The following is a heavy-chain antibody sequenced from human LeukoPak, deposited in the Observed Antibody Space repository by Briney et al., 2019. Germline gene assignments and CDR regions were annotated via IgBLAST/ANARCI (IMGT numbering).Heavy chain of an antibody. J-gene: IGHJ4*02. CDR3: AGGNFYDSRGHPYHFHF. V-gene: IGHV4-59*01. Sequence: SETLSLTCTVSGVSISSYYWSWIRQPPGKGLEWIAYIYYSENTNYNSSLKSRVTISDDTSKNQFSLKLTSVTAADTAVYYCAGGNFYDSRGHPYHFHFWGQGTLVSVSS. CDR2: IYYSENT. D-gene: IGHD3-22*01. CDR1: GVSISSYY.